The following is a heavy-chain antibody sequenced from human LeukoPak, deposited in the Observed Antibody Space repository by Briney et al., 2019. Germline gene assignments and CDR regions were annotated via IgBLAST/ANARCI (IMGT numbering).Heavy chain of an antibody. CDR1: GYTFTGYY. Sequence: ASVKVSCKASGYTFTGYYMHWVRQAPGQGLEWMGIINPSGGSTSYAQKFQGRVTMTRDTSTSTVYMELSSLRSEDTAVYYCARGALTDHYYYYGMDVRGQGTTVTVSS. CDR2: INPSGGST. J-gene: IGHJ6*02. V-gene: IGHV1-46*01. CDR3: ARGALTDHYYYYGMDV.